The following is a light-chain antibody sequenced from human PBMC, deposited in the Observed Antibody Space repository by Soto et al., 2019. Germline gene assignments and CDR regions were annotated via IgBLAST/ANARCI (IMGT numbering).Light chain of an antibody. J-gene: IGLJ2*01. Sequence: QSLLTQPASVSGSPGQSITISCTGTNNDVGSYNLVSWYQQYPGKAPKVMLYEGNKRPSGVSNRFSASKSGNTASLTISGLQAEDEADYYCSSYAGSTIYVVFGGGTKVTVL. CDR2: EGN. CDR3: SSYAGSTIYVV. V-gene: IGLV2-23*01. CDR1: NNDVGSYNL.